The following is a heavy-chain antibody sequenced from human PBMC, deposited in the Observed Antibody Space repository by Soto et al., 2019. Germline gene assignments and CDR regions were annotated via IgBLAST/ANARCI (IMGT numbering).Heavy chain of an antibody. Sequence: VGSLRLSCAASGFTFSSYAMSWVRQAPGKGLEWVSAISGSGGSTYYADSVKGRFTISRDNSKNTLYLQMNSLRAEDTAVYYCAKDLRASSGSYWGQGTLVTVSS. CDR3: AKDLRASSGSY. D-gene: IGHD1-26*01. CDR1: GFTFSSYA. J-gene: IGHJ4*02. CDR2: ISGSGGST. V-gene: IGHV3-23*01.